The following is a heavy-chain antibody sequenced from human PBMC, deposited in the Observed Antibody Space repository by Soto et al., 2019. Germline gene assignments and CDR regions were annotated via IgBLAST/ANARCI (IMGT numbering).Heavy chain of an antibody. CDR3: ARVVPGAEAWFGP. D-gene: IGHD2-2*01. J-gene: IGHJ5*02. V-gene: IGHV1-18*01. Sequence: ASVKVSCKTSGYTFSNYGITWVRQAPGQPLEWLGWISLYSDGANYAQKFQGRVSMTTDTSTTTAYMELRSLRSDDTAVYYRARVVPGAEAWFGPWGQGTLVTVSS. CDR1: GYTFSNYG. CDR2: ISLYSDGA.